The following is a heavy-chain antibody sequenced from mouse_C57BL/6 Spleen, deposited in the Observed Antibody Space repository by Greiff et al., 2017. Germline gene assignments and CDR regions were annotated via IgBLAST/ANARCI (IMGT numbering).Heavy chain of an antibody. CDR3: ARYGNYWYFDV. Sequence: EVKLVESGGGLVKPGGSLKLSCAASGFTFSSYAMSWVRQTPEKRLEWVATISDGGSYTYYPDNVKGRFTISRDNAKNNLYLQMSHLKSEDTAMYYCARYGNYWYFDVWGTGTTVTVSS. CDR1: GFTFSSYA. J-gene: IGHJ1*03. CDR2: ISDGGSYT. V-gene: IGHV5-4*03. D-gene: IGHD2-1*01.